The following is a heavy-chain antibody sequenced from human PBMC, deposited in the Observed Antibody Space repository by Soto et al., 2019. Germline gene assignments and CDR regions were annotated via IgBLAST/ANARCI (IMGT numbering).Heavy chain of an antibody. D-gene: IGHD6-19*01. V-gene: IGHV4-59*01. CDR2: IYYSGST. CDR3: ARGGGSGWTYYFDY. J-gene: IGHJ4*02. Sequence: SETLSLTCTVSGGSIGSYYWSWIRQPPGKGLEWIGYIYYSGSTNSNPSLKSRVTISVDTSKNQFSLDLSSVTAADTAMYYCARGGGSGWTYYFDYWGQGMQVTVSS. CDR1: GGSIGSYY.